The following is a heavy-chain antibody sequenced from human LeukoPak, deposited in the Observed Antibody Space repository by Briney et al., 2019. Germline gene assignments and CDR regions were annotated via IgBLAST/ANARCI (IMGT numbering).Heavy chain of an antibody. CDR1: GFTFSSYE. J-gene: IGHJ4*02. CDR3: AKDPRSIAAAGHFDY. V-gene: IGHV3-48*03. Sequence: GGSLRLSCAASGFTFSSYEMNWVRQAPGKGLEWVSYISSSGSTIYYADSVKGRFTISRDNSKNTLYLQMNSLRAEDTAVYYCAKDPRSIAAAGHFDYWGQGTLVTVSS. D-gene: IGHD6-13*01. CDR2: ISSSGSTI.